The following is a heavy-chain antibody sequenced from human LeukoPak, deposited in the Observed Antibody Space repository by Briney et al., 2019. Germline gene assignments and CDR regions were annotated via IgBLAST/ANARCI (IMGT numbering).Heavy chain of an antibody. CDR3: VRTARD. V-gene: IGHV4-4*02. CDR2: IYHDGNT. D-gene: IGHD2-21*01. CDR1: GASIISPYW. Sequence: PSGTLSLTCAVSGASIISPYWLTWVRQPPGKGLEWVGEIYHDGNTNYNPSLKSRLSVSLDKSRNQFSLKLSFVTAADTAVYYCVRTARDWGEGSLVTVSS. J-gene: IGHJ4*02.